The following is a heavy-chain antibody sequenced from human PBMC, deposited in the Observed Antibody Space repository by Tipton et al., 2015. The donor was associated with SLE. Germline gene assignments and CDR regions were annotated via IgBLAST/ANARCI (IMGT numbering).Heavy chain of an antibody. CDR3: ARDRPITGTTFCDY. D-gene: IGHD1-7*01. V-gene: IGHV3-21*01. J-gene: IGHJ4*02. Sequence: SLRLSCAASGFTFSYYWMHWVRQVPGKGLEWVSSISSSSSYIYYADSVKGRFTISRDNAKNSLYLQMNSLRAEDTAVYYCARDRPITGTTFCDYWGQGTLVTVSS. CDR1: GFTFSYYW. CDR2: ISSSSSYI.